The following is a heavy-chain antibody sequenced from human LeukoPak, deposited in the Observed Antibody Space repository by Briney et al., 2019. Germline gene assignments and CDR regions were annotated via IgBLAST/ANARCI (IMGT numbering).Heavy chain of an antibody. Sequence: PGGSLRLSCVGSGFTFSSFEMNWVRQAPGKGLEWVSYISSSGSTIPYADSVQGRFTISRDNSNNSLYLQMTNLRVEDTAFYHCASYGSASLWGQGTLVTVSS. CDR3: ASYGSASL. CDR1: GFTFSSFE. D-gene: IGHD3-10*01. J-gene: IGHJ4*02. CDR2: ISSSGSTI. V-gene: IGHV3-48*03.